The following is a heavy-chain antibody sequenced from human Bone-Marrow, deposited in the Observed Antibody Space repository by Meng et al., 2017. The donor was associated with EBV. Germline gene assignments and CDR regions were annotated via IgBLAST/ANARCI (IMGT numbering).Heavy chain of an antibody. Sequence: QIPLKESGPTLVKPIQTLKLTCTFSGFSLTSGVGVGWIRQPPGKALEWLALIHWDDEKRYSPSLESRLTITKDTSKNEVVLTMTNMDPVDTATYYCARRLRYNDWLFDFWGPGTLVTVS. V-gene: IGHV2-5*02. CDR1: GFSLTSGVG. D-gene: IGHD3-9*01. CDR3: ARRLRYNDWLFDF. J-gene: IGHJ4*02. CDR2: IHWDDEK.